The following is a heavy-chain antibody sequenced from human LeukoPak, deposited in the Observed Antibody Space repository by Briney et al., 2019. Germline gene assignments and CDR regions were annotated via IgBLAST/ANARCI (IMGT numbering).Heavy chain of an antibody. CDR2: INTNTGNP. J-gene: IGHJ3*02. V-gene: IGHV7-4-1*02. Sequence: ASVTVSCTASGYTFTSYAMNWVRQAPGQGLEWMGWINTNTGNPTYAQGFTGRFVFSLDTSVSTAYLQISSLKAEDTAVYYCARAYSSSWYSAFDIWGQGTMVTVSS. CDR1: GYTFTSYA. D-gene: IGHD6-13*01. CDR3: ARAYSSSWYSAFDI.